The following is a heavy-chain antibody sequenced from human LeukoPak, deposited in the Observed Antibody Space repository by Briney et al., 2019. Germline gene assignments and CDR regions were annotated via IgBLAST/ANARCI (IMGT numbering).Heavy chain of an antibody. V-gene: IGHV7-4-1*02. CDR1: GGTFSSYA. J-gene: IGHJ5*02. Sequence: ASVKVSCKASGGTFSSYAISWVRQAPGQGLEWMGWINTNTGNPTYAQGFTGRFVFSLDTSVSTAYLQISSLKAEDTAVYYCARDNSVRDEAWWFNPWGQGTLVTVSS. CDR2: INTNTGNP. D-gene: IGHD5-24*01. CDR3: ARDNSVRDEAWWFNP.